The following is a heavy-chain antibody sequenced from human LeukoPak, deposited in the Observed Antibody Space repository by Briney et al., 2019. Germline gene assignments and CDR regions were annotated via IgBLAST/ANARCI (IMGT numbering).Heavy chain of an antibody. J-gene: IGHJ3*02. V-gene: IGHV3-23*01. CDR2: ISGSGGST. CDR1: GFTFSSYA. Sequence: GGSLRLSCAASGFTFSSYAMSWVRQAPGKGLEWVSAISGSGGSTYYADSVKGRFTISRDNSKNTLYLQMNSLRAEDTAVYYCAKDSREGYSGSYPDAFDIWGQGTMVTVPS. D-gene: IGHD1-26*01. CDR3: AKDSREGYSGSYPDAFDI.